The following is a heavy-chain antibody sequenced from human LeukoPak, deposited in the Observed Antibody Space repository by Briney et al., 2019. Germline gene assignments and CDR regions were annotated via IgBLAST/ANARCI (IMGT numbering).Heavy chain of an antibody. V-gene: IGHV1-18*04. D-gene: IGHD1-26*01. CDR2: ISAYNGNT. J-gene: IGHJ3*02. CDR3: AREIGIPPGSDEAFDI. Sequence: ASVKVSCKASGYTFTGYYIHWVRQAPGQGLEWMGWISAYNGNTNYAQKLQGRVTMTTDTSTSTAYMELRSLRFDDTAVYYCAREIGIPPGSDEAFDIWGQGTLVTVSS. CDR1: GYTFTGYY.